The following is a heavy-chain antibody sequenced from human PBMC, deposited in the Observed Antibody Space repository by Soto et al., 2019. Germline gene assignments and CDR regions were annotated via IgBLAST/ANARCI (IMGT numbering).Heavy chain of an antibody. V-gene: IGHV4-59*01. Sequence: SETLSLTCTISGGSISGFYWGWIRQPPGKGLEWIGNIYYSGSANYDPSLRSRVTISLNTSKNQFSLNLNSVTAADTAIYYCARWTYCGGDCYWLDFWGRGTLVTGSA. CDR3: ARWTYCGGDCYWLDF. D-gene: IGHD2-21*02. CDR1: GGSISGFY. J-gene: IGHJ4*02. CDR2: IYYSGSA.